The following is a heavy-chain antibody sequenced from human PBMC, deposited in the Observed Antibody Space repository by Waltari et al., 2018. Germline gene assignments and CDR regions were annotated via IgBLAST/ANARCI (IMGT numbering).Heavy chain of an antibody. CDR2: ISHIGGT. CDR1: GESFSGYF. V-gene: IGHV4-34*01. J-gene: IGHJ6*02. CDR3: ARGPMLDYGDNSGHYYYGLDV. D-gene: IGHD4-17*01. Sequence: QVQLQQWGAGLLKPSETLSLTCAVYGESFSGYFWSWSRRPPATGLKWIGEISHIGGTNTNPSLKNRVTLSVDTSKQQFSLKVTSMTAADAAVFYCARGPMLDYGDNSGHYYYGLDVWGQGTTVIVSS.